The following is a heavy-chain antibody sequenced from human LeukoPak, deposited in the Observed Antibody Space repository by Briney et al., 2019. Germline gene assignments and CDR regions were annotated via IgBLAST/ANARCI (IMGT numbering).Heavy chain of an antibody. J-gene: IGHJ6*03. V-gene: IGHV3-74*01. D-gene: IGHD3-3*01. CDR3: GRDPGPSSIFGRNYMDV. CDR1: GFTFSRYW. CDR2: INGDGRKT. Sequence: GGSLRLSCGASGFTFSRYWIHWVRQDPGKGLAWVSRINGDGRKTNYADFAKGRFIVSRDNVRNTVFLQMNSHRPEDTGVYYCGRDPGPSSIFGRNYMDVWGRGTTVAV.